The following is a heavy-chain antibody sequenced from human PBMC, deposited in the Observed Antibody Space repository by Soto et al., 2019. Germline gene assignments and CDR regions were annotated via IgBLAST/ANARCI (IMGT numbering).Heavy chain of an antibody. J-gene: IGHJ6*02. V-gene: IGHV4-39*01. CDR3: AIQAYDILTGYYPYYYYYGMDV. CDR1: GGSISSSSYY. Sequence: SEPLSLTCTVSGGSISSSSYYWGWIRQPPGKGLEWIGSIYYSGSTYYNLSLKSRVTISVDTSKNQFSLKLGSVTAADTAVYYCAIQAYDILTGYYPYYYYYGMDVWGQGTTVTVSS. CDR2: IYYSGST. D-gene: IGHD3-9*01.